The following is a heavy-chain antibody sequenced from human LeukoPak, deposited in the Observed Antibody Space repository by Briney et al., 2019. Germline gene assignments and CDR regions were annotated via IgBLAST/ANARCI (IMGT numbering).Heavy chain of an antibody. CDR2: IATSSDYI. Sequence: GGSLRLSCAASGFTFSTYSMNWVRQAPGKGLEWVSSIATSSDYIYYAGPLKGRFTISRDNAKNSLYLHINSLRPDDTAVYYCARGRSITILRGVAISDGFDIWGQGTKVTVS. V-gene: IGHV3-21*06. D-gene: IGHD3-10*01. CDR3: ARGRSITILRGVAISDGFDI. CDR1: GFTFSTYS. J-gene: IGHJ3*02.